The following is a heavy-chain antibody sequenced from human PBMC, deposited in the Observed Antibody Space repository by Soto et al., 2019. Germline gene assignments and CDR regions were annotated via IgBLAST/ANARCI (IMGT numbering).Heavy chain of an antibody. Sequence: QVQLVQSGAEVKNPGASVKVSCKASGYSFTRYGIGWARQAPGQGLEWMGWINAYNGNTNYAQNLQGRLTLTTDTSATTANMALRRLRSKDTAKPYLAMVDVYVTPSPQDVWGQGTTVTVSS. D-gene: IGHD2-8*01. V-gene: IGHV1-18*01. J-gene: IGHJ6*02. CDR2: INAYNGNT. CDR1: GYSFTRYG. CDR3: AMVDVYVTPSPQDV.